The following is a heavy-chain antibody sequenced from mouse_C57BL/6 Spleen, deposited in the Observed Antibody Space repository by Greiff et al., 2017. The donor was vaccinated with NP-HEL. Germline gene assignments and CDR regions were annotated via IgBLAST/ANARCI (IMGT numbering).Heavy chain of an antibody. J-gene: IGHJ4*01. CDR3: AREGEIYYEGAMDY. D-gene: IGHD2-4*01. V-gene: IGHV1-64*01. Sequence: QVQLQQPGAELVKPGASVKLSCKASGYTFTSYWMHWVKQRPGQGLEWIGMIHPNSGSTNYNEKFKSKATLTVDKSSSTAYMQLSSLTSEDSAVYYCAREGEIYYEGAMDYWGQGTSVTVSS. CDR2: IHPNSGST. CDR1: GYTFTSYW.